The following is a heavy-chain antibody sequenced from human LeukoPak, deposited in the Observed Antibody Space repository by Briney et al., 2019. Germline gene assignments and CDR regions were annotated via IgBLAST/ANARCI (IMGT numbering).Heavy chain of an antibody. CDR3: ARHRYSGSYIRLNWFDP. CDR1: GGSISSSSYY. CDR2: INHSGST. V-gene: IGHV4-39*01. D-gene: IGHD1-26*01. Sequence: SETLSLTCTVSGGSISSSSYYWGWIRQPPGKGLEWIGEINHSGSTNYNPSLKSRVTISVDTSKNQFSLKLSSVTAADTAVYYCARHRYSGSYIRLNWFDPWGQGTLVTVSS. J-gene: IGHJ5*02.